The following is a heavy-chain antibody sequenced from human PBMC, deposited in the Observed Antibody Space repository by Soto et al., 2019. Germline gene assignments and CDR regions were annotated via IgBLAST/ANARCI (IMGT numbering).Heavy chain of an antibody. D-gene: IGHD6-13*01. V-gene: IGHV4-61*08. J-gene: IGHJ4*02. CDR1: GGSVSGAGYY. Sequence: SETLSRTCTVSGGSVSGAGYYWTWIRQTPGKGLEWIANIHYSGNTNYNPSLNSRVIISLDTSKNQFSLNLASVTAADTAVYYCARGGTRGSSFYWGQGALVTVSS. CDR3: ARGGTRGSSFY. CDR2: IHYSGNT.